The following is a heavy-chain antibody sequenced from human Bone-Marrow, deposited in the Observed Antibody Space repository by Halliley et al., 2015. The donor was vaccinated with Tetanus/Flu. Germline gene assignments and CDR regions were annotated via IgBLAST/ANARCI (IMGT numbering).Heavy chain of an antibody. CDR2: IYYSGST. CDR1: GVSINSYY. D-gene: IGHD3-16*01. CDR3: ARNLQTGETDS. J-gene: IGHJ6*02. Sequence: TLSLTCTVSGVSINSYYWSWIRKPPRKGLEWIGYIYYSGSTSYNPSLKSRVTISVDTSKNQFYLNLTSVTAADTAVYYCARNLQTGETDSWGQGTTVTVSS. V-gene: IGHV4-59*01.